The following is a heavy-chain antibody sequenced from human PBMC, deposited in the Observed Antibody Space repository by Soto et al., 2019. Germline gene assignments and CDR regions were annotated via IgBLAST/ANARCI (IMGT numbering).Heavy chain of an antibody. D-gene: IGHD3-22*01. CDR1: GYTFTSYD. CDR2: IIPIFGTA. Sequence: GASVKVSCKASGYTFTSYDISWARQAPGQGLEWMGGIIPIFGTANYAQKFQGRVTITADESTSTAYMELSSLRSEDTAVYYCARVHYDSSGYYSDNWFDPWGQGTLVTVSS. J-gene: IGHJ5*02. CDR3: ARVHYDSSGYYSDNWFDP. V-gene: IGHV1-69*13.